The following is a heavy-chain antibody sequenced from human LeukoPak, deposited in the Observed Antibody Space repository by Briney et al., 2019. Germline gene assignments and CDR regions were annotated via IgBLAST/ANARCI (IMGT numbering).Heavy chain of an antibody. Sequence: GGSLRLSCAASGFTFSSYAMSWVRQAPGKGLEWVSAISGSGGSTYYADSVKGRFTISRDNSKNTLYLQMNSLRVEDTAVYYCAKVYFDWLTYYFDYWGQGTLVTVSS. V-gene: IGHV3-23*01. J-gene: IGHJ4*02. CDR2: ISGSGGST. D-gene: IGHD3-9*01. CDR1: GFTFSSYA. CDR3: AKVYFDWLTYYFDY.